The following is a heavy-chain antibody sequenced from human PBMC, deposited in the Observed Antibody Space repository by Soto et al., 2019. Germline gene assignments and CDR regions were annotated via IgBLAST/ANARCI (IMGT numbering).Heavy chain of an antibody. CDR3: ARGRQQPRIFEY. D-gene: IGHD6-13*01. CDR2: INHSGST. Sequence: SETLSLTCAVYGGSFSGYYWGWIRQPPGKGLEWIGEINHSGSTNYNPSLKSRVTISVDTSKNQFSLKLSSVTAADTAVYYCARGRQQPRIFEYWGQGTLVTVSS. J-gene: IGHJ4*02. CDR1: GGSFSGYY. V-gene: IGHV4-34*01.